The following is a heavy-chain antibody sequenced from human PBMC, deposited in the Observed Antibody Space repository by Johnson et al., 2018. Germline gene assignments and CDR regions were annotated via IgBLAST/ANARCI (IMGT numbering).Heavy chain of an antibody. Sequence: QVQLQESGPGLVKPSETLSLTCTVSGGSISSYYWSWIRQPPGKGLEWIGYIYYSGSTNYNPSLKSRVTISVDTSKNQFSLKLGSVTAADTAVYDCARRNERDSSGRYYDYYMDVGGKGTTVTVSS. CDR3: ARRNERDSSGRYYDYYMDV. D-gene: IGHD3-22*01. CDR1: GGSISSYY. J-gene: IGHJ6*03. V-gene: IGHV4-59*01. CDR2: IYYSGST.